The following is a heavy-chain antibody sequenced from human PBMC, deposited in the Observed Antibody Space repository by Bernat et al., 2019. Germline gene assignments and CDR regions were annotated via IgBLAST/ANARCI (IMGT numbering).Heavy chain of an antibody. Sequence: QVQLVESGGGVVQPGRSLRLSCAASGFTFSSYAMHWVRQAPGKGLEWVAVISYDGSNKYYADSVKGRFTISRDNSKNTLYLQMNSLRAEDTAVYYCARVGYRGIIMMPFDYWGQGTLVTVSS. CDR2: ISYDGSNK. CDR1: GFTFSSYA. V-gene: IGHV3-30-3*01. J-gene: IGHJ4*02. CDR3: ARVGYRGIIMMPFDY. D-gene: IGHD3-22*01.